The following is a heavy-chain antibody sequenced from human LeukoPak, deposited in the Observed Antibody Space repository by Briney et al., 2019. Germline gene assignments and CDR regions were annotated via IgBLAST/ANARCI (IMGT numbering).Heavy chain of an antibody. CDR1: GFTFSNAW. CDR2: IKSKTDGGTT. V-gene: IGHV3-15*01. Sequence: PGGSLRLSCAASGFTFSNAWMSWVRQAPGKGLEWVGRIKSKTDGGTTDYAAPVKGRFTISRDDSKNTLYLQMNSLKTEDTAVYYCTTSGSYGLYYYYGMDVWGQGTTVTVSS. D-gene: IGHD1-26*01. CDR3: TTSGSYGLYYYYGMDV. J-gene: IGHJ6*02.